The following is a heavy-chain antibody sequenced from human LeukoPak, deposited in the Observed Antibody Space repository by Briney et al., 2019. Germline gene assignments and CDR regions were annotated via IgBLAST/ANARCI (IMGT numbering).Heavy chain of an antibody. V-gene: IGHV3-30*02. CDR1: GFTFSSYG. CDR2: IRYDGSNK. D-gene: IGHD6-13*01. J-gene: IGHJ4*02. CDR3: ASKGEQQLVLGY. Sequence: PGGSLRLSCAASGFTFSSYGMHWVRQAPGKGLEGVAFIRYDGSNKYYADSVKGRFTISRDNSKNTLYLQMNSLRPEYTAVYYCASKGEQQLVLGYWGQGTLVTVSS.